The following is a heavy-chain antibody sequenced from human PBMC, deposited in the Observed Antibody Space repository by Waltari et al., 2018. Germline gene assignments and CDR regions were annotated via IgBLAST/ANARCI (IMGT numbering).Heavy chain of an antibody. V-gene: IGHV1-69*08. CDR1: GGTFSSYA. CDR3: ATLPEWLSSRALDY. J-gene: IGHJ4*02. D-gene: IGHD3-3*01. Sequence: QVQPVQSGAEVKQPGSSVKVSCKASGGTFSSYAIRWVRPAPGQGLEWMGRIIPIFGTANYAQKFQGRVTITADKSTSTAYMELSSLRSEDTAVYYCATLPEWLSSRALDYWGQGTLVTVSS. CDR2: IIPIFGTA.